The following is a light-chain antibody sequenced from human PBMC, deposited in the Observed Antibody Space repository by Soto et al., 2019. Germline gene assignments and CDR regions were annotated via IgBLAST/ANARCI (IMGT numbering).Light chain of an antibody. J-gene: IGLJ2*01. Sequence: QSVLTQPPSVSAAPGQKVTISCSGSSSNIGNNYVSWYQQFPGTAPKLLLYGNDQRPSGIPDRFSGSKASASATLGIPGLQTGDEADYYCGTWDSSLSVVAFGGGTKVTLL. V-gene: IGLV1-51*01. CDR1: SSNIGNNY. CDR3: GTWDSSLSVVA. CDR2: GND.